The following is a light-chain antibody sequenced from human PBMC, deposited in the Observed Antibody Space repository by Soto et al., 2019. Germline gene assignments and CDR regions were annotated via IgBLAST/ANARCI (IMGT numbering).Light chain of an antibody. CDR1: QSVSSSY. CDR2: GAS. CDR3: HQYGSSPYT. Sequence: EIVLTQSPGTLSLSPGERATLSCRASQSVSSSYLAWYQQKPCQAPRHLIYGASSRATGIPDRFSGSGSGTDFTLTISRLEPDVFAVYYCHQYGSSPYTFGQGTKLEIK. J-gene: IGKJ2*01. V-gene: IGKV3-20*01.